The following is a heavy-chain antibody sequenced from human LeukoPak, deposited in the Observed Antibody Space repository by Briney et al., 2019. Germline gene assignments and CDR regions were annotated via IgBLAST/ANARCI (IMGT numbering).Heavy chain of an antibody. CDR3: AKEGYASSWYRFDY. V-gene: IGHV3-23*01. Sequence: QPGGSVRLSCAASGFTFSGYAMSWVRQAPGKGLEWVSGISGSGSSTYYADSVKGRFNISRDNSKNMVYLQMNRLRADDTAVYHCAKEGYASSWYRFDYWGQGTLVTVSS. CDR1: GFTFSGYA. D-gene: IGHD6-13*01. CDR2: ISGSGSST. J-gene: IGHJ4*02.